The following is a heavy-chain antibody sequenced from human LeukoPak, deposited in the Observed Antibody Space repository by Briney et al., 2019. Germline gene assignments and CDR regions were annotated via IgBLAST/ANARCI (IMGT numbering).Heavy chain of an antibody. CDR3: ARMAVSGRDNWFDP. CDR1: GYTFTSYD. V-gene: IGHV1-8*03. D-gene: IGHD6-19*01. Sequence: ASVKVSCKASGYTFTSYDINWVRQATGQGLEWMGWLSPNSGNTGYAQKFQGRVTITRNTSINTAYMELSSLRSDDTAVYYCARMAVSGRDNWFDPWGPVSLVTVSS. CDR2: LSPNSGNT. J-gene: IGHJ5*02.